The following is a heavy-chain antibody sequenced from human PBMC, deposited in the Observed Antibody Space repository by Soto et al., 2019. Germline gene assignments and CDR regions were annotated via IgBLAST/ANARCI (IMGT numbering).Heavy chain of an antibody. CDR3: AKHFQYYYDSSGSRIDY. J-gene: IGHJ4*02. CDR2: ISGSGGST. Sequence: GGSLRLSCAASGFTFSSYAMSWVRQAPGKGLEWVSAISGSGGSTYYADSVKGRFTISRDNPKNTLYLQMNSLRAEDTAVYYCAKHFQYYYDSSGSRIDYWGQGTLVTVSS. CDR1: GFTFSSYA. D-gene: IGHD3-22*01. V-gene: IGHV3-23*01.